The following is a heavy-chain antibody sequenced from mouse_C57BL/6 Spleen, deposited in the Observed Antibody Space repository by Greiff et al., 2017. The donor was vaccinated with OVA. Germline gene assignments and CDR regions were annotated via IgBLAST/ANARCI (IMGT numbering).Heavy chain of an antibody. CDR3: ARSGGRDYAMDY. CDR1: GYTFTSYW. D-gene: IGHD3-1*01. V-gene: IGHV1-69*01. Sequence: QVQLQQPGAELVMPGASVKLSCKASGYTFTSYWMHWVKQRPGQGLEWIGEIDPSDSYTNSNQKFKGKSTLTVYKSSSTDYMQLSSLTTEHSAVYYCARSGGRDYAMDYWGQGTSVTVSS. CDR2: IDPSDSYT. J-gene: IGHJ4*01.